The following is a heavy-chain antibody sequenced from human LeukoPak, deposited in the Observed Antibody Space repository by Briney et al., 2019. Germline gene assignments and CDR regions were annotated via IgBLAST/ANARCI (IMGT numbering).Heavy chain of an antibody. CDR3: ARGYSYDSFDY. Sequence: SETLSLTCNLSGGSISRYYWSWIRQPPGKGLEWIGYIYYSGSTNYNPSLKSRVIISVDTSKSQFSLKLNSVTAADTAVYFCARGYSYDSFDYWGLGTLVTVSS. V-gene: IGHV4-59*01. CDR2: IYYSGST. D-gene: IGHD5-18*01. CDR1: GGSISRYY. J-gene: IGHJ4*02.